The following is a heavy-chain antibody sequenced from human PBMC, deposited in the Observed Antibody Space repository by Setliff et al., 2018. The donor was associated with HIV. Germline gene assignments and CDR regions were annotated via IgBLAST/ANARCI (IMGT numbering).Heavy chain of an antibody. CDR3: ARGVAAAGL. V-gene: IGHV4-39*07. D-gene: IGHD6-13*01. Sequence: SETLSLTCTVSGGSFSSKSVYWAWIRQPPGQGLEWIGSIHYDGGTYYNPSLKSRVAVSLDTSRNQFSLTLSSVTAADTAVYYCARGVAAAGLWGQGTLVTVSS. J-gene: IGHJ4*02. CDR1: GGSFSSKSVY. CDR2: IHYDGGT.